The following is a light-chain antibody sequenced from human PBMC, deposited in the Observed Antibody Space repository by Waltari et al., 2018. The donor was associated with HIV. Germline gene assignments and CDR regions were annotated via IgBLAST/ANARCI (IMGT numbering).Light chain of an antibody. CDR1: QSVNTN. V-gene: IGKV3-15*01. CDR3: QHYGAWRRA. CDR2: DSS. Sequence: ASQSVNTNVAWYQQMPGQTPRLLIYDSSTRATGVPARFTGVGSGTDFSLTISSLQSEDSGVYFCQHYGAWRRAFGLGTKLEI. J-gene: IGKJ1*01.